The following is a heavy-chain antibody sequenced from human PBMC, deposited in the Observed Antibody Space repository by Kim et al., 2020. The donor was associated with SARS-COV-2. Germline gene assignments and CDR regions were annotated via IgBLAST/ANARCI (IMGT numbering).Heavy chain of an antibody. J-gene: IGHJ3*02. V-gene: IGHV3-7*01. CDR2: IKQDGNQK. D-gene: IGHD6-19*01. CDR3: ARDGDLYSSGKDAFDI. CDR1: GFTFSSYW. Sequence: GGSLRLSCAASGFTFSSYWMTWVRQAPGKGLEWVANIKQDGNQKYYVDSVKGRFTISRDNAKNSLYLQRNSLRAEDTAVYYCARDGDLYSSGKDAFDIWGQGKMVTVSS.